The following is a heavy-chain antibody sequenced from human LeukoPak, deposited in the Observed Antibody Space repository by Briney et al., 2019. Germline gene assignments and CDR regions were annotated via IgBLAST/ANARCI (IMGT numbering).Heavy chain of an antibody. Sequence: PGGSLRLSCAASGFTFSSYSMNWVRQAPGKGLEWVSSISSSSSHIYYADSVKGRFTISRDNAKNSLYLQMNSLRAEDTAVYYCARGVSIAARPDAFDIWGQGTMVTVSS. CDR2: ISSSSSHI. CDR1: GFTFSSYS. V-gene: IGHV3-21*01. J-gene: IGHJ3*02. D-gene: IGHD6-6*01. CDR3: ARGVSIAARPDAFDI.